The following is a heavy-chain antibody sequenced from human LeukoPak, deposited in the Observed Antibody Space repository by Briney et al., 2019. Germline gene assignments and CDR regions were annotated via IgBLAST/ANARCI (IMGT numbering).Heavy chain of an antibody. Sequence: SETLSLTCTVSGGSISSYYWSWIRQPPGKGLEWIGYIYYSGSTNYNPSLKSRVTISVDTSKNQFSLKLSSVTAADTAVYYCARGPPLYYDILTGYSSPNYYYMDVWGKGTTVTISS. D-gene: IGHD3-9*01. J-gene: IGHJ6*03. CDR2: IYYSGST. V-gene: IGHV4-59*01. CDR1: GGSISSYY. CDR3: ARGPPLYYDILTGYSSPNYYYMDV.